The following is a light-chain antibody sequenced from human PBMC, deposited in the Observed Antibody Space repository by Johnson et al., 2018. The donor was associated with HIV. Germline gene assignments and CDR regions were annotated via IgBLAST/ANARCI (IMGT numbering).Light chain of an antibody. J-gene: IGLJ1*01. V-gene: IGLV1-51*01. Sequence: QSVLTQPPSVSAAPGQKVTISCSGTSSNIGNHYVSWYQLLPGTAPKLLIYDNNKRPSGIPDRFSGSKSGTSATLGITGLQTGDEADYYCGTWDSSLSASFGTGTKV. CDR3: GTWDSSLSAS. CDR2: DNN. CDR1: SSNIGNHY.